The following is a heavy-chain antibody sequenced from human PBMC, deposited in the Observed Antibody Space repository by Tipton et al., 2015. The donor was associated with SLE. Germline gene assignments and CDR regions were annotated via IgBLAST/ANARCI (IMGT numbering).Heavy chain of an antibody. D-gene: IGHD1-26*01. V-gene: IGHV4-59*01. CDR1: GGSISSYY. Sequence: TLSLTCTVSGGSISSYYWSWIRQPPGKGLEWIGYIYYSGSTNYNPSLKSRVTISVDTSKNQFSLKLSSVTAADTAVYYCARGGSLGSHFDYWGQGTLVTVSS. J-gene: IGHJ4*02. CDR2: IYYSGST. CDR3: ARGGSLGSHFDY.